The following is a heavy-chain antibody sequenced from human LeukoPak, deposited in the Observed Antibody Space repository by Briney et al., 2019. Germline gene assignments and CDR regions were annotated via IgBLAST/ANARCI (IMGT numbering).Heavy chain of an antibody. V-gene: IGHV1-18*01. CDR3: AREAPTMVRGVIILTIDY. CDR2: ISAYNGNT. J-gene: IGHJ4*02. CDR1: GYTFTSYG. Sequence: GASVKVPCKASGYTFTSYGISWVRQAPGQGLEWMGWISAYNGNTNYAQRLQGRVTMTTDTSTSTAYMELRSLRSDDTAVYYCAREAPTMVRGVIILTIDYWGQGTLVTVSS. D-gene: IGHD3-10*01.